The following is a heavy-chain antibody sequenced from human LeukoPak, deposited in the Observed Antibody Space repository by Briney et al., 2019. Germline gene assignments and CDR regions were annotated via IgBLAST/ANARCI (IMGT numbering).Heavy chain of an antibody. J-gene: IGHJ5*02. D-gene: IGHD6-6*01. CDR2: ISSNGGST. Sequence: GGSLKLSCAASGFTVSSAYISWVRQAPGKGLEYVSAISSNGGSTYYADSVEGRFTISRDNSKNTLYLQMSSLRAEDTAVYYCVKDVAARPVLAGFDPWGQGTLVTVSS. CDR3: VKDVAARPVLAGFDP. V-gene: IGHV3-64D*06. CDR1: GFTVSSAY.